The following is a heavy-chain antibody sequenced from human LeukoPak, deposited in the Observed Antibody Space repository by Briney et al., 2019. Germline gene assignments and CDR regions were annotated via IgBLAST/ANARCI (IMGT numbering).Heavy chain of an antibody. Sequence: SETLSLTCTVSGVSISSYYRSWVRQPAGKGLEWLGRIYTSGSTNYNPSLKSRVTMSVDTSKNQFYLKLSSVTAADTAVYYCARSGTVIYYYMDVWGKGTTVTISS. CDR2: IYTSGST. V-gene: IGHV4-4*07. CDR3: ARSGTVIYYYMDV. J-gene: IGHJ6*03. CDR1: GVSISSYY. D-gene: IGHD4-17*01.